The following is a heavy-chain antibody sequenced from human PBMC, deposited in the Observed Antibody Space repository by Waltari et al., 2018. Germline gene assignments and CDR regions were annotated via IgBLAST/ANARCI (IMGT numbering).Heavy chain of an antibody. Sequence: QVQLQQWGAGLLKPSETLSLTCAVYGGSFRVYYWRWIRQPPGKGLEWMGEMNDSGGTNYNPSLKSRVTISVDTSKNQFSLKLSSVTAADTAVYYCARSARWGYQLLYWGQGALVTVSS. CDR1: GGSFRVYY. CDR2: MNDSGGT. CDR3: ARSARWGYQLLY. V-gene: IGHV4-34*01. J-gene: IGHJ4*02. D-gene: IGHD2-2*01.